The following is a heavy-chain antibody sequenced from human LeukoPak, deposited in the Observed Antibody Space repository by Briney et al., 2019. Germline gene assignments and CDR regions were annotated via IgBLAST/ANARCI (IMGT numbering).Heavy chain of an antibody. CDR3: ARGGRDCSSTSCYVLN. V-gene: IGHV3-30-3*01. D-gene: IGHD2-2*01. CDR1: GFTFSNYP. Sequence: GGSLRLSCAASGFTFSNYPMHWVRHAPGKGLQWVALISYDGSDKYYADSVKGRFTISRDNSKNTLYPQMNSLRAEDPAMYYCARGGRDCSSTSCYVLNWGQGTLVTVPS. CDR2: ISYDGSDK. J-gene: IGHJ4*02.